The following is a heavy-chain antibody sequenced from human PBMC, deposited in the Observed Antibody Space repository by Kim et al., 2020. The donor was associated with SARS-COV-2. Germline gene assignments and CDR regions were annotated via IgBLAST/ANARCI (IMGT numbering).Heavy chain of an antibody. D-gene: IGHD4-17*01. CDR3: AKQGSVYGDFDH. V-gene: IGHV3-30*18. CDR1: GFTFRTFA. J-gene: IGHJ4*02. CDR2: VSSDGGNE. Sequence: GGSLRLSCAASGFTFRTFAMHWVRQAPGKGLEWVAVVSSDGGNEFYADSVKGRFTISRDNSKNTLYLQMNSLNTEDTAAYYCAKQGSVYGDFDHWGQETLATVSS.